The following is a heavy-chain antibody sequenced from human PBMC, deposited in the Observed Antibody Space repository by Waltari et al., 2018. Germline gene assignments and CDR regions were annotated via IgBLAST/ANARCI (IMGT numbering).Heavy chain of an antibody. CDR2: FDPEDGET. D-gene: IGHD1-26*01. CDR3: ATVLMWVGALRGNAFDI. J-gene: IGHJ3*02. Sequence: QVQLVQSGAEVKKPGASVKVSCKVSGYTLTELSMHWVRRAPGKGLEWMGGFDPEDGETTYAQKFQGRVTMTEDTSTDKAYRELSSLRSEDTAVYYCATVLMWVGALRGNAFDIWGQGTMVTVSS. V-gene: IGHV1-24*01. CDR1: GYTLTELS.